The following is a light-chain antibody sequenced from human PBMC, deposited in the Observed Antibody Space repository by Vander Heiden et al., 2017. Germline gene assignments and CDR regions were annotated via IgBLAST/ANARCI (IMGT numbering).Light chain of an antibody. CDR3: QQFNKWPVT. V-gene: IGKV3-15*01. Sequence: EIVMTQSPATLSVSPGERATLSCRASQSISNNLAWHQQKPGQAPRLLIYDASSRATGIPARFSGSGSGTEFTLTISSLQSEDFAVYYCQQFNKWPVTFGGGTKVEIK. J-gene: IGKJ4*01. CDR1: QSISNN. CDR2: DAS.